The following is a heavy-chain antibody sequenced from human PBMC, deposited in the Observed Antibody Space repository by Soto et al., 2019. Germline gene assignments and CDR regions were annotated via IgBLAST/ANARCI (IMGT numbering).Heavy chain of an antibody. V-gene: IGHV3-74*01. CDR2: INSDGSST. D-gene: IGHD3-3*01. J-gene: IGHJ3*02. Sequence: GGSLRLSCAASGFTFSSYWMHWVRQAPGKGLVWVSRINSDGSSTSYADSVKGRFTISRDNAKNTLYLQMNSLRAEDTAVYYCARSNDFWSGYFVYAFDIWGQGTMVTVSS. CDR3: ARSNDFWSGYFVYAFDI. CDR1: GFTFSSYW.